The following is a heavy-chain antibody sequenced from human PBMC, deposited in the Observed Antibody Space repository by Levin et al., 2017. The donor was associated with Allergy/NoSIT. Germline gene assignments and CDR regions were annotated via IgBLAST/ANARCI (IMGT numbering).Heavy chain of an antibody. CDR2: IHYIGGT. CDR3: SGGLAPGGDSAASFNY. J-gene: IGHJ4*02. D-gene: IGHD4-23*01. Sequence: SETLSLTCAVSSGSIITYHWSWIRQSPGKGLEWIGSIHYIGGTNYNPSLKSRVTVSMDTSKNQFSLKVSSVTAADTAIYYCSGGLAPGGDSAASFNYWGQGTLVTVSS. V-gene: IGHV4-59*01. CDR1: SGSIITYH.